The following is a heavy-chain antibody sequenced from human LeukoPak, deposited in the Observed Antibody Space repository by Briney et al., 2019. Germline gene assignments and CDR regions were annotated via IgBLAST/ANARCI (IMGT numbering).Heavy chain of an antibody. CDR2: IYYSGST. CDR1: GGSISSYY. D-gene: IGHD3-10*01. CDR3: ARHIREEALLWFGEGNWFDP. J-gene: IGHJ5*02. Sequence: SETLSLTCTVSGGSISSYYWSWIRQPPGKGLEWIGYIYYSGSTNYNPSLKSRVTISVDTSKNQFSLKLSSVTAADTAVYYCARHIREEALLWFGEGNWFDPWGQGTLVTVSS. V-gene: IGHV4-59*08.